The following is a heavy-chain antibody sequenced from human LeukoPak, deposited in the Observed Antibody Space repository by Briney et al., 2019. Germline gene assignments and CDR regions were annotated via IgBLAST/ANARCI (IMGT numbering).Heavy chain of an antibody. CDR3: VVSIQAAAIPAFDS. J-gene: IGHJ4*02. CDR2: INPKNGGT. CDR1: GYNFAHN. Sequence: ASVKVSCKASGYNFAHNIHWVRQAPGQGHEFMGWINPKNGGTKYAQNFQGRVPMTRDTSISTVYMELSSLGSDDTAVYYCVVSIQAAAIPAFDSWGQGTLVTVSS. V-gene: IGHV1-2*02. D-gene: IGHD6-25*01.